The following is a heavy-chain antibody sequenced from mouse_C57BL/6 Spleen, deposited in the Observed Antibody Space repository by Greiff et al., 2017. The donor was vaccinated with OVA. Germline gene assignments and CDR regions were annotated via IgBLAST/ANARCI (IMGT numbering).Heavy chain of an antibody. D-gene: IGHD2-1*01. CDR2: ISSGGSYT. J-gene: IGHJ4*01. Sequence: EVMLVESGGDLVKPGGSLKLSCAASGFTFSSYGMSWVRQTPDKRLECVATISSGGSYTYYPDSVKGRFTIYRDNAKNTLYLQMSSLKSEDTAMYYCARGGNYDYAMDYWGQGTSVTVSS. V-gene: IGHV5-6*01. CDR1: GFTFSSYG. CDR3: ARGGNYDYAMDY.